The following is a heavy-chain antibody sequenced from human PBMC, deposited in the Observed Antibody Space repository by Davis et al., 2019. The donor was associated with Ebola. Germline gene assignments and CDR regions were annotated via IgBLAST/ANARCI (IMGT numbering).Heavy chain of an antibody. CDR3: ARGGGDGGTEYFHH. CDR1: GYTLTNYG. V-gene: IGHV1-8*02. CDR2: MNPNSGNT. J-gene: IGHJ1*01. Sequence: ASVTVSRKAYGYTLTNYGISWVRQAAGQGPEWMGWMNPNSGNTGYSRKFQGRVTMTRNNYISTAYMELSGLRSEDTAVYYCARGGGDGGTEYFHHWGQGTLVTVSS. D-gene: IGHD4-23*01.